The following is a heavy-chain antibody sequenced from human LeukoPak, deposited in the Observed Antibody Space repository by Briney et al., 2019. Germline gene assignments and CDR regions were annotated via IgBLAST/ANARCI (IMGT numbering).Heavy chain of an antibody. Sequence: SVTVSCKASGDSFGTYGITWVRQAPGEGLEWMGGFNPIFGSAQYAQKFQGRVTITMDVSARTVYMELSSLRSEDTTIYYCARDFGSGVFDPWGQGTLVTVSS. CDR3: ARDFGSGVFDP. V-gene: IGHV1-69*05. CDR1: GDSFGTYG. CDR2: FNPIFGSA. J-gene: IGHJ5*02. D-gene: IGHD3-10*01.